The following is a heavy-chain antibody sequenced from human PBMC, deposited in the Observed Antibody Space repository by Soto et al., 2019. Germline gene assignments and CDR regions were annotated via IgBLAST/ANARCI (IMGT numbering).Heavy chain of an antibody. D-gene: IGHD2-15*01. V-gene: IGHV3-9*01. Sequence: EVQLVESGGGLVQPGRSLRLSCAASGFTFDDYAMNWVRQAQGQGLEWVSGISWNSGSIDYEDTVKGRFTISRDNAKNSLYLQMNRLRADDTALYYCAKERSVRILDAFDIWGQGTMVTVSS. CDR2: ISWNSGSI. CDR1: GFTFDDYA. J-gene: IGHJ3*02. CDR3: AKERSVRILDAFDI.